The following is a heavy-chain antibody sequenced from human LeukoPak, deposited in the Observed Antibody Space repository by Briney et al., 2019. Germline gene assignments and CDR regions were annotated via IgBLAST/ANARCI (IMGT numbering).Heavy chain of an antibody. CDR1: GFTFSSYS. Sequence: PGGSLRLSCAASGFTFSSYSMNWVRQAPGKGLEWVSSISSSSSYIYYADSVKGRFTISRDNAKNSLYLQMNSLRAEDTAVYYCARASVVVVAAPSYYYGMDVWGQGPTVTVSS. V-gene: IGHV3-21*01. CDR3: ARASVVVVAAPSYYYGMDV. J-gene: IGHJ6*02. CDR2: ISSSSSYI. D-gene: IGHD2-15*01.